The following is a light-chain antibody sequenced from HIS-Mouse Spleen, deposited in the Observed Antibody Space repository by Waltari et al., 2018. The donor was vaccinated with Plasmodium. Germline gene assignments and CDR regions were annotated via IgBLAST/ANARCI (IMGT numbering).Light chain of an antibody. CDR1: VLAKKY. Sequence: SYELTQPSSVSVSPGQTARITCSGDVLAKKYPRWFQQKPGQAPVLVIDKDSERPSGNPERFSGSSSGTTVTLTISGAQVEDEADYYCYSAADNNRVFGGGTKLTVL. V-gene: IGLV3-27*01. CDR2: KDS. J-gene: IGLJ3*02. CDR3: YSAADNNRV.